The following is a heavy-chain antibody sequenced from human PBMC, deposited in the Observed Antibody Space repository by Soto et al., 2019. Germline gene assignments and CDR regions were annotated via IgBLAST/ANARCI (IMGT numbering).Heavy chain of an antibody. D-gene: IGHD1-26*01. Sequence: PSETLSLTCTVSGGSISSGDYYWSWIRQPPGKGLEWIGYICYSGSTYYNPSLKSRVTISVDTSKNQFSLKLSSVTAADTAVYYCARVVSGATTDNWFDPWGQGTLVTVSS. V-gene: IGHV4-30-4*01. CDR1: GGSISSGDYY. J-gene: IGHJ5*02. CDR2: ICYSGST. CDR3: ARVVSGATTDNWFDP.